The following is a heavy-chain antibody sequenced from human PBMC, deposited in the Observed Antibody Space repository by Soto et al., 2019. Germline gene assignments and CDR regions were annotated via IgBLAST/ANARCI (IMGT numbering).Heavy chain of an antibody. D-gene: IGHD5-18*01. CDR1: GFTFSSYA. Sequence: GGSLRLSCAASGFTFSSYAMHWVRQAPGKGLEWVAVISYDGSNKYYADSVKGRFTISSDNSKNTLYLHMNSLRAEDTAVYYCARDTAMANLYYYGMDVWGQGTTVPVSS. J-gene: IGHJ6*02. CDR3: ARDTAMANLYYYGMDV. CDR2: ISYDGSNK. V-gene: IGHV3-30-3*01.